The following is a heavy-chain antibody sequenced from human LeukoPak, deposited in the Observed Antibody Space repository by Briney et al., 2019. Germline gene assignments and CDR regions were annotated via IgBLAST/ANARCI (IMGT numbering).Heavy chain of an antibody. CDR1: GYSFTSYW. CDR2: IYPGDSDT. CDR3: ARLEDIVVVPAARSAFDI. Sequence: GESLKISCKGSGYSFTSYWIGWVRQMPGKGLEWMGIIYPGDSDTRYSPSFQGQVTISADKSISTAYLQWSSLKASDTAMYYCARLEDIVVVPAARSAFDIWGQGPMVTVSS. J-gene: IGHJ3*02. D-gene: IGHD2-2*01. V-gene: IGHV5-51*01.